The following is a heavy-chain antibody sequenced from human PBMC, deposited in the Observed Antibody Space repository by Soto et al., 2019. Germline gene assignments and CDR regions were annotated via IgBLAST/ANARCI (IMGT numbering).Heavy chain of an antibody. CDR3: ARTKSYGAYDV. V-gene: IGHV3-72*01. D-gene: IGHD3-10*01. CDR1: GFTLSDYY. J-gene: IGHJ3*01. Sequence: ESGGGLVQPGGSLRLSCAVSGFTLSDYYIDWVRQAPGKGLEWFARSRDKANSFSTDYAASVKGRLSISRDDSESSVFLQMNSLRTEDTALYYCARTKSYGAYDVWGQGTVVIVSS. CDR2: SRDKANSFST.